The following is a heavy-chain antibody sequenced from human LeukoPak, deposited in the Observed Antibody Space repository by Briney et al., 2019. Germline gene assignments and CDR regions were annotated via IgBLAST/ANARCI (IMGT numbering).Heavy chain of an antibody. CDR3: ARRYYYDGSGSLDY. D-gene: IGHD3-22*01. V-gene: IGHV3-48*02. CDR1: GFTFSDYS. CDR2: ISSSSSTI. J-gene: IGHJ4*02. Sequence: GGSLRLSCAASGFTFSDYSMNWVRQAPGKGLEWVSYISSSSSTIYYADSVKGRFTISRDNAKNSLYLQVNSLRDDDTAVYYCARRYYYDGSGSLDYWGQGTLVTVSS.